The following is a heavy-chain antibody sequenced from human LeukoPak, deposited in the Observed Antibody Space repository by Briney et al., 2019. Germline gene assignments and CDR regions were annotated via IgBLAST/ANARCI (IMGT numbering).Heavy chain of an antibody. CDR3: ARGQGYCSSTSCFLWFDP. CDR2: IYTSGST. J-gene: IGHJ5*02. Sequence: SETLSLTCTVSGCSISSYYWSWIRQPAGKGLEWIGRIYTSGSTNYNPSLKSRVTMSVDTSKNQFSLKLSSVTAADTAVYYCARGQGYCSSTSCFLWFDPWGQGTLVTVSS. CDR1: GCSISSYY. D-gene: IGHD2-2*01. V-gene: IGHV4-4*07.